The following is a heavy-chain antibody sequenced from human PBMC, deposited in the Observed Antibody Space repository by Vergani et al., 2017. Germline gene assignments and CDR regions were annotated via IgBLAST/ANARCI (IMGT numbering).Heavy chain of an antibody. V-gene: IGHV1-46*01. Sequence: VPLVPSGAEVKKPGASVKVSCKAFGYPFTSYYMHWVRQAPGQGLEWMGIINPSGVSTSYAQKFQGRVTMTRDTSTSTVYMELSSLRSEDTAVYYFAGRVVVVPAAIGGYYMDVWGKGTTVTVSS. CDR1: GYPFTSYY. CDR3: AGRVVVVPAAIGGYYMDV. CDR2: INPSGVST. J-gene: IGHJ6*03. D-gene: IGHD2-2*01.